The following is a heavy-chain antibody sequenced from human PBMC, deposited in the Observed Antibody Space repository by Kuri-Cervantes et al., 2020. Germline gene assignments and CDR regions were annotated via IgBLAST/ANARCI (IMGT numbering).Heavy chain of an antibody. CDR3: ARARGRNFWSGYPFDY. CDR1: GGSFSGYF. V-gene: IGHV4-34*01. D-gene: IGHD3-3*01. J-gene: IGHJ4*02. Sequence: GSLRLSCAVYGGSFSGYFWSWIRQPPGKGLEWIGEINHSGSTNYNPSLKSRVTISVDTSKNQFSLKLSSVTAADTAVYHCARARGRNFWSGYPFDYWGQGTLVTVSS. CDR2: INHSGST.